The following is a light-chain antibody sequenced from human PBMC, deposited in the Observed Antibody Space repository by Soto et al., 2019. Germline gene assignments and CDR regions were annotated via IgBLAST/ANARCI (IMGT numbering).Light chain of an antibody. V-gene: IGKV3-15*01. CDR3: QHYNNWPLT. CDR2: DAS. Sequence: EIVMTQSPATLSVSPGERATLSCRASQSVSNNLAWYQQTPGQAPRLLIYDASTRATGIPARFSGSGSGTEFTLTISSLQSDDFAVYHCQHYNNWPLTFGGGTKVEIK. J-gene: IGKJ4*01. CDR1: QSVSNN.